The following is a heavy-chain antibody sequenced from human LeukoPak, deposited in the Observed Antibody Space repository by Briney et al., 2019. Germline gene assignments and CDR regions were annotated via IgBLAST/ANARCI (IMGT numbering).Heavy chain of an antibody. V-gene: IGHV3-30*04. CDR1: GFTFSHSP. Sequence: GGSLRLSCSASGFTFSHSPMHWVRQAPGKGLEWVAVISSDGTKKYYADSILGRFTISRDNSKSTLSLQMNSLRHEDTATYYCARDHEGESSALDSWGQGTPVTVSS. CDR3: ARDHEGESSALDS. D-gene: IGHD3-22*01. CDR2: ISSDGTKK. J-gene: IGHJ4*02.